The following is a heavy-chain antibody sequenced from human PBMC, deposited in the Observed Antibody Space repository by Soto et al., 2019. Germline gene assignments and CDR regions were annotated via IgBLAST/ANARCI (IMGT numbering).Heavy chain of an antibody. CDR3: ARDEGSGYYFDY. Sequence: QVQLVQSGAEVKKPGASVKVSCKASGYTFTSYYMHWVRQAPGQGLEWMGIINPSGGSTSYAQKFQGRVTMTRDTSTSTVYMELSSLRSGDTAVYYCARDEGSGYYFDYWGQGTLVTVSS. D-gene: IGHD2-15*01. J-gene: IGHJ4*02. CDR1: GYTFTSYY. CDR2: INPSGGST. V-gene: IGHV1-46*01.